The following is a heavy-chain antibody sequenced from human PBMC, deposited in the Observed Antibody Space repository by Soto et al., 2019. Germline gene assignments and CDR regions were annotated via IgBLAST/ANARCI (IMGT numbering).Heavy chain of an antibody. CDR2: IIPMFGSP. Sequence: QVQLVQSGAEVKKAGSSVKVSCKASGDTLSTNAISWVRQAPGQGLEWMGAIIPMFGSPKYAQKFLGRVTITADNPTSTIYMEMITLISADTAVAYCARGGFVAGLYNAMDAWGQGATVAVSS. CDR3: ARGGFVAGLYNAMDA. CDR1: GDTLSTNA. V-gene: IGHV1-69*06. D-gene: IGHD6-19*01. J-gene: IGHJ6*02.